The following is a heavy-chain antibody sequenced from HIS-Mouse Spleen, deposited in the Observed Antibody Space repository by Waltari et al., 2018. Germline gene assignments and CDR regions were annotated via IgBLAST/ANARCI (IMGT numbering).Heavy chain of an antibody. CDR3: ARALEYSSSWYYYYYGMDV. CDR1: GYSISSGYY. V-gene: IGHV4-38-2*02. J-gene: IGHJ6*02. CDR2: IYHSGGP. Sequence: QVQLQESGPGLVKPSETLSLTCTVSGYSISSGYYWGWIRQPPGKGREWIGSIYHSGGPYYNPSLKVRVTISGDTSKNQFSLKLSSVTAADTAVYYCARALEYSSSWYYYYYGMDVWGQGTTVTVSS. D-gene: IGHD6-13*01.